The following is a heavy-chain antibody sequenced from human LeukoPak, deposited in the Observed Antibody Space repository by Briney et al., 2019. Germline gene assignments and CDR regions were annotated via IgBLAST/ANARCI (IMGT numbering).Heavy chain of an antibody. D-gene: IGHD1-26*01. CDR1: GFTFSSYG. CDR2: ISYDGSNK. V-gene: IGHV3-30*03. Sequence: GGSLRLSCAASGFTFSSYGMHWVRQAPGKGLEWVAVISYDGSNKYYADSVKGRFTISRDNSKNTLYLQMNSLRAEDTAVYYCARDRVRIVGATEDAFDIWGQGTMVTVSS. J-gene: IGHJ3*02. CDR3: ARDRVRIVGATEDAFDI.